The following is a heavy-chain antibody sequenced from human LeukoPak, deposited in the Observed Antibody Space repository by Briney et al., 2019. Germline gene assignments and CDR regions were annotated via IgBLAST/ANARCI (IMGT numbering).Heavy chain of an antibody. CDR3: ARTAGRTFDY. CDR2: INPSGGST. D-gene: IGHD6-6*01. CDR1: GYTFTSYF. V-gene: IGHV1-46*01. Sequence: ASVKVSCTASGYTFTSYFMHWVRQAPGQGLEWMGIINPSGGSTSYAQKFQGRVTMTRDTFTSTVYMELSSLRSEDTAVYYCARTAGRTFDYWGQGTLVTVSS. J-gene: IGHJ4*02.